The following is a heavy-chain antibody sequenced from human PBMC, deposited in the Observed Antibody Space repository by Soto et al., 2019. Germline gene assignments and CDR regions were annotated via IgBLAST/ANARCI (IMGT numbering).Heavy chain of an antibody. CDR1: GGSMTSYY. D-gene: IGHD2-21*01. Sequence: PSETLSLTCTVCGGSMTSYYWSWLRQPPGKGLEWIGYIYYRGSTNYNPSLKSRVTISVDTSKNEFSLNLSYVTAADTAVYYCVRTDQIAMFFDYWGQGTLVTVSS. CDR3: VRTDQIAMFFDY. V-gene: IGHV4-59*01. J-gene: IGHJ4*02. CDR2: IYYRGST.